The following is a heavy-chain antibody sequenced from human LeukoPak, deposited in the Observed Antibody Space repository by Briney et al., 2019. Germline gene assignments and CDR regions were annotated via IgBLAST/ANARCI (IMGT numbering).Heavy chain of an antibody. CDR1: GYIFTTYW. CDR3: ARRGSGYDY. J-gene: IGHJ4*02. Sequence: GESLKISCKGSGYIFTTYWIGWVRQLPGKGLEWMGIIFPGNSDTTYSPSFQGQVTISADKSISTAYLQWSSLKASDTAMYYCARRGSGYDYWGQGTLVTVSS. D-gene: IGHD3-3*01. CDR2: IFPGNSDT. V-gene: IGHV5-51*01.